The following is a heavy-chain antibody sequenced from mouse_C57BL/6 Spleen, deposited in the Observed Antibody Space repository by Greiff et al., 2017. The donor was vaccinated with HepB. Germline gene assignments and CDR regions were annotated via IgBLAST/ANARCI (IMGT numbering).Heavy chain of an antibody. V-gene: IGHV14-2*01. D-gene: IGHD1-1*01. J-gene: IGHJ1*03. CDR1: GFNIKDYY. Sequence: EVKLVESGAELVKPGASVKLSCTASGFNIKDYYMHWVKQRTEQGLEWIGRIDPEDGETKYAPKFQGKATITADTSSNTAYLQLSSLTSEDTAVYYCARAYYGSSPRWYFDVWGTGTTVTVSS. CDR3: ARAYYGSSPRWYFDV. CDR2: IDPEDGET.